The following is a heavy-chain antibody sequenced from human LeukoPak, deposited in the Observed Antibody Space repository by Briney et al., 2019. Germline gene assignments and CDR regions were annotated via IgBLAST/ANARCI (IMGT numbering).Heavy chain of an antibody. CDR3: ARGSYRENAFDI. CDR2: INPSDGKT. J-gene: IGHJ3*02. D-gene: IGHD1-26*01. CDR1: GYTFTNYY. Sequence: ASVKVSCKASGYTFTNYYMHWVRQAPGQGLEWMGIINPSDGKTSYAQKFQGRVTMTRDTSTSTVYMELSSLRSEDTAVYYCARGSYRENAFDIWGQGTMVTVSS. V-gene: IGHV1-46*03.